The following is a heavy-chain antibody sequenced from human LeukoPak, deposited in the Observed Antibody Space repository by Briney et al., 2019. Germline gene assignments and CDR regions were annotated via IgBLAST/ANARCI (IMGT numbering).Heavy chain of an antibody. J-gene: IGHJ5*02. Sequence: GGSLRLSCAASGFPFSSYALSWVRPAPGKGLEWVSAISGSGDNTYYADSVKGRFTISRDNSKNTLYLQMNNLRAEDTAVYYCATSPTFDPWGQGTLVTVSS. CDR3: ATSPTFDP. V-gene: IGHV3-23*01. CDR1: GFPFSSYA. CDR2: ISGSGDNT.